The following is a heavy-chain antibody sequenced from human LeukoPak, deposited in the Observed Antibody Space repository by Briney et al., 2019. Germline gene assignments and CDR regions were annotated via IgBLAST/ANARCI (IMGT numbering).Heavy chain of an antibody. V-gene: IGHV3-30*04. CDR3: ARDRERGSGDNWAINRFDP. J-gene: IGHJ5*02. CDR1: GFTFNTYA. CDR2: ISYDGSGK. D-gene: IGHD3-10*01. Sequence: GGSLRLSCAASGFTFNTYAMHWVRQAPGKGLEWVAVISYDGSGKYYTDSVKGRFTISRDNSENTLYLQMNSLRPEDSAVYYCARDRERGSGDNWAINRFDPWGQGTLVTVSS.